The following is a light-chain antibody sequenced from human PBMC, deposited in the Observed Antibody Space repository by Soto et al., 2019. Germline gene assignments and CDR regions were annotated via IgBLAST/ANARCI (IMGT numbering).Light chain of an antibody. CDR1: QSVSSY. J-gene: IGKJ1*01. CDR2: DAS. CDR3: QLTWT. V-gene: IGKV3-11*01. Sequence: EIVLTQSPATLSLSPGERATPSCRASQSVSSYLAWYQQKPGQAPRLLIYDASNRATGIPARFSGSGSGTDFTLTISSLEPEDFAVYYCQLTWTFGQGTKVDIK.